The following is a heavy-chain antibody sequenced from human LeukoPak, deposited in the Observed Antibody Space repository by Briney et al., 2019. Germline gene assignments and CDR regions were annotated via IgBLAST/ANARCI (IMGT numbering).Heavy chain of an antibody. CDR2: INTNTGNP. CDR3: ARDTSMTPFDY. V-gene: IGHV7-4-1*02. D-gene: IGHD4-17*01. CDR1: GYTFGSYA. J-gene: IGHJ4*02. Sequence: GASVKVSCKASGYTFGSYAMNWMRQVPGQGLEWMGWINTNTGNPTYAQGFTGRFDFSLDTSVSTAYLQISSLKAEDTAIYYCARDTSMTPFDYWGQGTLVTVSS.